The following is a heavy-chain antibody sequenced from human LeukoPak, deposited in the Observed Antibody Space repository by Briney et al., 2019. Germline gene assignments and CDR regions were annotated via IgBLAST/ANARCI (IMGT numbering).Heavy chain of an antibody. V-gene: IGHV3-23*01. CDR2: ISGSGGSA. Sequence: QPGGSLRLSCAASGFTFSSYAMSWVRQAPGEGLEWVSAISGSGGSAYYADSVKGRFTISRDNAKNTLYLQMNSLRAEDTAVYYCARGGRGYTYHWGQGTLVTVPS. CDR3: ARGGRGYTYH. D-gene: IGHD5-18*01. J-gene: IGHJ5*02. CDR1: GFTFSSYA.